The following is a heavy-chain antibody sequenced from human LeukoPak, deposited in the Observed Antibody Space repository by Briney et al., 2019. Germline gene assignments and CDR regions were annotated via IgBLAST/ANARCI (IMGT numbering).Heavy chain of an antibody. V-gene: IGHV4-59*01. D-gene: IGHD5-24*01. CDR1: GGSISSYY. J-gene: IGHJ6*02. Sequence: PSETLSLTCTVSGGSISSYYWSWIRQPPGKGLEWIGYIYYSGSTNYTPSLKSRVTISVDTSKNQFSLKLSSVTAADTAVYYCARARRDGYNFYYYGMDVWGQGTTVTVSS. CDR2: IYYSGST. CDR3: ARARRDGYNFYYYGMDV.